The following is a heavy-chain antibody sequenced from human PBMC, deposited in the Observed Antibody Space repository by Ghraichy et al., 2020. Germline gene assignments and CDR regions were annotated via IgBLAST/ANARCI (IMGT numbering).Heavy chain of an antibody. CDR2: IYYSGST. CDR3: ARHGGYGDYFNEYYYYGMDV. CDR1: GGSISSSSYY. Sequence: SETLSLTCTVSGGSISSSSYYWGWIRQPPGKGLEWIGSIYYSGSTYYNPSLKSRVTISVDTSKNQFSLKLSSVTAADTAVYYCARHGGYGDYFNEYYYYGMDVWGQGTTVTVSS. V-gene: IGHV4-39*01. D-gene: IGHD4-17*01. J-gene: IGHJ6*02.